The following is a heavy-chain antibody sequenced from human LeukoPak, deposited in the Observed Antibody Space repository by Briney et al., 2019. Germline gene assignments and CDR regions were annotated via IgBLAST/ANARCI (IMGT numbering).Heavy chain of an antibody. Sequence: GGSLRLSCAASGLTFSSYWMHWVRQAPGKGLVWVSRINPDGSSTTYADSVKGRFTVSRDNAKNTLYLQMNSLRGDDTAVYYCARVNGGGYGFGYWGQGTLVIVSS. V-gene: IGHV3-74*01. J-gene: IGHJ4*02. CDR2: INPDGSST. D-gene: IGHD5-12*01. CDR3: ARVNGGGYGFGY. CDR1: GLTFSSYW.